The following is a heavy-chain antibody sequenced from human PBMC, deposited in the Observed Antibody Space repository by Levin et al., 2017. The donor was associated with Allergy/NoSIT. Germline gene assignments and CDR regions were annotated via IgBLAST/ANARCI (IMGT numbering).Heavy chain of an antibody. V-gene: IGHV3-48*03. D-gene: IGHD2-2*02. J-gene: IGHJ6*02. CDR2: ISSSGSFI. CDR1: GFTFDNYE. Sequence: GESLKISCAVSGFTFDNYEMNWVRQAPGKGLEWLSYISSSGSFIYYADSVKGRFTISRDNAKASLYLQLNSLRVEDTAVYYCARVNTSFYHYVMDVWGQGTTVTVSS. CDR3: ARVNTSFYHYVMDV.